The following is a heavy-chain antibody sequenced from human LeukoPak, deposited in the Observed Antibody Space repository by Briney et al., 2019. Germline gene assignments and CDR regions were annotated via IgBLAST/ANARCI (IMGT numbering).Heavy chain of an antibody. CDR3: ARGNYYGMDV. CDR2: INSDGSIT. J-gene: IGHJ6*02. Sequence: GGSLRLSCAASGFTFSSYYMHWVRQAPGKGLVWVSRINSDGSITSYADSVKGRFTISGDNAKNTLYLQMNSLRAEDTAVYYCARGNYYGMDVWGQGTTVTVSS. V-gene: IGHV3-74*01. CDR1: GFTFSSYY.